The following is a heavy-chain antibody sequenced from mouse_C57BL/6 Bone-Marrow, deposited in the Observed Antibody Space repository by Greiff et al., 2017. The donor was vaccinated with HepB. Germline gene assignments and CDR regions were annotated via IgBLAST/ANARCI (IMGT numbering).Heavy chain of an antibody. CDR3: ARGSYSNYEDY. D-gene: IGHD2-5*01. CDR2: IYPGSGST. CDR1: GYTFTSYW. V-gene: IGHV1-55*01. J-gene: IGHJ4*01. Sequence: QVQLQQPGAELVKPGASVKMSCKASGYTFTSYWITWVKQRPGQGLEWIGDIYPGSGSTNYNEKFKSKATLTVDKSSSTAYMQRSSLTSEDSAVYDCARGSYSNYEDYWGQGTSVTVAS.